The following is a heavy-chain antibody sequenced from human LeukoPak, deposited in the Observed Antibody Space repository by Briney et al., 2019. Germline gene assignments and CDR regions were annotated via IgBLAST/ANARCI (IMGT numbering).Heavy chain of an antibody. Sequence: GGSLRLSCAASGFTFSSYSMNWVRQAPGKGLEWVSSISSSSSYIYYADSVKGRFTISRDNAKNSLYLQMNSLRAEDTAVYYCARVGSGWYTYYFDYWGQGTLVTVSS. CDR3: ARVGSGWYTYYFDY. CDR2: ISSSSSYI. V-gene: IGHV3-21*01. J-gene: IGHJ4*02. CDR1: GFTFSSYS. D-gene: IGHD6-19*01.